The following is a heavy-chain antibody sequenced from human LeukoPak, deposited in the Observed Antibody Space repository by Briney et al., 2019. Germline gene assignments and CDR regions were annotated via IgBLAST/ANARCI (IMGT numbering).Heavy chain of an antibody. D-gene: IGHD3-22*01. CDR1: GGSISSYY. V-gene: IGHV4-59*01. J-gene: IGHJ3*02. CDR2: IYYSGST. CDR3: AREVRDYYDSSGKPYDAFDI. Sequence: SETLSLTCXVSGGSISSYYWSWIRQPPGKGLEWIVYIYYSGSTNYNPSLKSRVTISVDTSKDQFSLKLSSVTTADTAVYYCAREVRDYYDSSGKPYDAFDIWGQGTMVTVSS.